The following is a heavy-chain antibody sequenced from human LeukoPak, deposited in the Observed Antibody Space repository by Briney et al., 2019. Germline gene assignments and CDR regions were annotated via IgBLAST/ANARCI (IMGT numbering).Heavy chain of an antibody. CDR1: GFALSSHW. Sequence: GGSLRLSCAASGFALSSHWMTWVRQVPGRGPEWVANVNRDGSETYYLDSVKGRFTISKDNAKNSLYLQMDSLRAEDTALYYCAKDFVRYNIQFDYWGQGALVTVSS. J-gene: IGHJ4*02. CDR3: AKDFVRYNIQFDY. V-gene: IGHV3-7*03. CDR2: VNRDGSET. D-gene: IGHD1-14*01.